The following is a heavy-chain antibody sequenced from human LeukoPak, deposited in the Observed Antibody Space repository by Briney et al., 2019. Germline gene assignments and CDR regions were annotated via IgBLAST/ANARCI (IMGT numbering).Heavy chain of an antibody. CDR3: ARRYFDWSLRGAFDY. CDR2: INHSGST. V-gene: IGHV4-34*01. D-gene: IGHD3-9*01. Sequence: PSETLSLTCAVYGGSFSGYYWSWIRQPPGKGLEWIGEINHSGSTNYNPSLKSRVTISVDTSKNQFSLKLSSVTAADTAVYYCARRYFDWSLRGAFDYWGQGTLVTVSS. J-gene: IGHJ4*02. CDR1: GGSFSGYY.